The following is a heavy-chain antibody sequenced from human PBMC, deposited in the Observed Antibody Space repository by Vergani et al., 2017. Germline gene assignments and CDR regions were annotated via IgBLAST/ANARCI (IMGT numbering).Heavy chain of an antibody. Sequence: QVQLVQSGAEVKKPGSSVKVSCKASGGTFSSYTISWVRQAPGQGLEWMGRIIPILGIANYAQKFQGRVTITADKSTSTAYMELSSLRSEDTAVYYCATPGDYYDSSGGAWGQGTLVTVSS. CDR3: ATPGDYYDSSGGA. CDR2: IIPILGIA. J-gene: IGHJ5*02. V-gene: IGHV1-69*02. D-gene: IGHD3-22*01. CDR1: GGTFSSYT.